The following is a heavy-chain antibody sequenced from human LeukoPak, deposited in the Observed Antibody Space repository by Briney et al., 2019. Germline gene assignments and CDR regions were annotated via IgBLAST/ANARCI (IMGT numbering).Heavy chain of an antibody. CDR3: ARDGDPHGTWYMDV. Sequence: GESLKISCAASGFTFSSYWMHWVRQAPGKGLVWVSRINSDGSSTSYADSVKGRFTISRDNAKNTLYLQMNSLRAEDTAVYYCARDGDPHGTWYMDVWGKGTTVTVSS. CDR1: GFTFSSYW. CDR2: INSDGSST. V-gene: IGHV3-74*01. J-gene: IGHJ6*03. D-gene: IGHD4-17*01.